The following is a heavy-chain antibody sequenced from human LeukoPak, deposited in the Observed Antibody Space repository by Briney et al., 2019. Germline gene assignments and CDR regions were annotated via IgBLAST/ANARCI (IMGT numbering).Heavy chain of an antibody. CDR1: GGSFSGYY. D-gene: IGHD6-13*01. V-gene: IGHV4-34*01. J-gene: IGHJ4*02. CDR3: ARDEAGIAAAGTLLY. CDR2: INHSGST. Sequence: PSETLSLTCAVYGGSFSGYYWSWIRQPPGKGLEWIGEINHSGSTNYNPSLKSRVTISVDTSKNQFSLKLSSVTAADTAVYYCARDEAGIAAAGTLLYWGQGALVTVSS.